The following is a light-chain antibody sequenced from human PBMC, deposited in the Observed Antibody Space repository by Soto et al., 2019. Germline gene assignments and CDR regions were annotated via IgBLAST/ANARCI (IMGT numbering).Light chain of an antibody. CDR3: SSYTSISTYV. CDR2: EVS. V-gene: IGLV2-14*01. Sequence: QSALAQPASVSGSPGQSITLSCTGTSSDVGGYNYVSWYQQHPGKAPKLMIYEVSNRPSGVSNRFSGSKSGNTASLTISGLQAEDEADYYCSSYTSISTYVFGTGTKVTV. J-gene: IGLJ1*01. CDR1: SSDVGGYNY.